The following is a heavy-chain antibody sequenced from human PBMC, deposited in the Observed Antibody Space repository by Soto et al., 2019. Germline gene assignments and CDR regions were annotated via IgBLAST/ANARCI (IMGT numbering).Heavy chain of an antibody. CDR3: ARETSYGQSATIVGEF. V-gene: IGHV3-48*03. D-gene: IGHD3-10*01. CDR2: INSGGSLI. Sequence: EVQLVESGGGLVQPGGSLRLSCVGSGFRFNEYEINWVRQARGKGLEWIAYINSGGSLIYYAASVKGRFTISRDNYKDSVYLQMNSLRADDTALYYCARETSYGQSATIVGEFWGQGTLVTVSS. CDR1: GFRFNEYE. J-gene: IGHJ4*02.